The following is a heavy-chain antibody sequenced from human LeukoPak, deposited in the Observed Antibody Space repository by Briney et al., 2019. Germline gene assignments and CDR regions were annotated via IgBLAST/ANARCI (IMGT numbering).Heavy chain of an antibody. Sequence: KPSETLSLTCTVSGGSISSGGYYWSWIRQHPGKGLEWIGYIYHSGSTNYNPSLKSRVTISVDESKNQFSLKVSSVTAADTAVYYCARASCSGGSCYPYGMDVWGQGTTVTVSS. V-gene: IGHV4-31*03. CDR3: ARASCSGGSCYPYGMDV. J-gene: IGHJ6*02. D-gene: IGHD2-15*01. CDR1: GGSISSGGYY. CDR2: IYHSGST.